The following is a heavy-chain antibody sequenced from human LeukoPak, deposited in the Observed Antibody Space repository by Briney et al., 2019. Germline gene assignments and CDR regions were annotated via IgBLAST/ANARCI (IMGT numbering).Heavy chain of an antibody. J-gene: IGHJ3*02. CDR3: ARGGQKGIRFLEYLPPPDAFDI. D-gene: IGHD3-3*01. CDR1: GGSISSGGYY. Sequence: SETLSLTCTVSGGSISSGGYYWSWIRQPPGKGLEWIGYIYHSGSTYYNPSLKSRVTISVDRSKNQFSLKLSSVTAADTAVYYCARGGQKGIRFLEYLPPPDAFDIWGQGTMVTVSS. V-gene: IGHV4-30-2*01. CDR2: IYHSGST.